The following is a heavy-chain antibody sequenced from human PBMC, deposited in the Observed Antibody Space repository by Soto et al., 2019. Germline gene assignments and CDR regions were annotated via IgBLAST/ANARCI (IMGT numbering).Heavy chain of an antibody. CDR1: GDSVSSNSAA. V-gene: IGHV6-1*01. CDR3: ARGLYSSSWHLNWFDP. Sequence: SQTLSLTCAISGDSVSSNSAAWNWIRQSPSRGLEWLGRTYYRSKWYNDYAVSVKSRITINPDTSKNQFSLQLNSVTPEDTAVYYCARGLYSSSWHLNWFDPWGQGTLGTVS. D-gene: IGHD6-13*01. CDR2: TYYRSKWYN. J-gene: IGHJ5*02.